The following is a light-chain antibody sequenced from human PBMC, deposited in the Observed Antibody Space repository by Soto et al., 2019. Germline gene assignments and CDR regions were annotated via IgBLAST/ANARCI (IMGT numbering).Light chain of an antibody. CDR1: RSDVGGYDY. J-gene: IGLJ1*01. CDR3: SSFVGPYTYV. V-gene: IGLV2-11*01. Sequence: QSVLTQPRSVSGSPGQSVTISCTGTRSDVGGYDYVSWYQHHPGKAPKVTIYDVSKRPSGVPDRFSGSKSGNTASLTISGLQADDEADYYCSSFVGPYTYVFGTGTKVTVL. CDR2: DVS.